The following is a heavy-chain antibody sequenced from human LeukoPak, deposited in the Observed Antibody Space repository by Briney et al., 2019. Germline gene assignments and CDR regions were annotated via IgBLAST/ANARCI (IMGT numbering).Heavy chain of an antibody. Sequence: PGGSLRLSCAASGFTFSSDSMNWVRQAPGKGRGWDSSISSSSSHIYYADSVKGRFTISRDNARNSLYLQINSRRAEDTAVYYCAREECGSSGWYDYWGQGTLVTVSS. CDR3: AREECGSSGWYDY. D-gene: IGHD6-19*01. J-gene: IGHJ4*02. CDR1: GFTFSSDS. V-gene: IGHV3-21*01. CDR2: ISSSSSHI.